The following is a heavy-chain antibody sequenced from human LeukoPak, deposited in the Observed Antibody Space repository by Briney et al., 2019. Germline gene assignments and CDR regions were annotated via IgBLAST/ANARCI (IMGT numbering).Heavy chain of an antibody. CDR1: GLTVRTDY. J-gene: IGHJ4*02. CDR2: IYSDGST. Sequence: GGSLRLSCAASGLTVRTDYMTWVRQAPGKGLEWVSIIYSDGSTYYADSVRGRFSISRDNSKNTVYLQMNSLRAEDTAVYYCTRSVSGSYPIVHWGQGTLVTVSS. D-gene: IGHD1-26*01. CDR3: TRSVSGSYPIVH. V-gene: IGHV3-53*01.